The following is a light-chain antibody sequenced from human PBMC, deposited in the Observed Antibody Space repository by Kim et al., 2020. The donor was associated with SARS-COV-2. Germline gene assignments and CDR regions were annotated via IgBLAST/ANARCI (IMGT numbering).Light chain of an antibody. CDR2: GNS. Sequence: VTLSCTGSSSNIGAVYDVHWYQQLPGTAPKLLIYGNSNRPSGVPDRFSGSKSGTSASLAITGLQAEDEADYYCQSYDSSLSGWVFGGGTQLTVL. J-gene: IGLJ3*02. CDR1: SSNIGAVYD. V-gene: IGLV1-40*01. CDR3: QSYDSSLSGWV.